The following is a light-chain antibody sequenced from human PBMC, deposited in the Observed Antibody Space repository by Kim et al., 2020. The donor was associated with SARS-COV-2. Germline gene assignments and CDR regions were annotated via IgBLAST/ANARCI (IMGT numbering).Light chain of an antibody. V-gene: IGKV1-39*01. J-gene: IGKJ5*01. CDR1: QSIRSY. CDR3: QQSYSTPIT. Sequence: DIQMTQSPSSLSASVGDRVTITCRASQSIRSYLNWYQQKPGKSPKLLIYGVFSLQSGVPSRFGGSGSGTDFTLTISSLQPEDFASYYCQQSYSTPITFGQGTRLEIK. CDR2: GVF.